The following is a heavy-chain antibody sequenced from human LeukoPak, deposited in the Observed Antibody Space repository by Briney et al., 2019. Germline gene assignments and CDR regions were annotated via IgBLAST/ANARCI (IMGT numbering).Heavy chain of an antibody. CDR1: GYTFTSYG. V-gene: IGHV1-18*01. CDR2: ISAYNGNT. CDR3: ARDRRTARAAGSWFDP. D-gene: IGHD2-15*01. J-gene: IGHJ5*02. Sequence: ASVKVSCKASGYTFTSYGISWVRQAPGQGLEWMGWISAYNGNTNYAQKLQGRVTMTTDTSTSTAYMGLRSLRSDDTAVYYCARDRRTARAAGSWFDPWGQGTLVTVSS.